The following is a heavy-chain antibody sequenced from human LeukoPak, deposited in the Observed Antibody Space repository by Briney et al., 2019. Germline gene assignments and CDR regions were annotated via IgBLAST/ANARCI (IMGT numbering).Heavy chain of an antibody. J-gene: IGHJ4*02. CDR2: IIPIFGTA. D-gene: IGHD5-18*01. V-gene: IGHV1-69*13. CDR1: GGTFSSYA. CDR3: ARGLRVQLWYFDY. Sequence: SVEVSCKASGGTFSSYAISWVRQAPGQGLEWMGGIIPIFGTANYAQKFQGRVTITADESTSTAYMELSSLRSEDTAVYYCARGLRVQLWYFDYWGQGTLVTVSS.